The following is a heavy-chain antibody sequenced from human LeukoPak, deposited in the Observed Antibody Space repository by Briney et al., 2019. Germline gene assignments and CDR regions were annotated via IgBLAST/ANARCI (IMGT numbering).Heavy chain of an antibody. CDR1: GGSFSGYY. V-gene: IGHV4-34*01. CDR2: INHSGST. J-gene: IGHJ5*02. D-gene: IGHD6-13*01. Sequence: SETLSLTCAVYGGSFSGYYWSWIRQPPGKGLEWIGEINHSGSTNYNPSLKSRVTISVDTSKNQFSLKLSSVTAADTAVYYCARRETYSSSSSGKRNWFDPWAREPWSPSPQ. CDR3: ARRETYSSSSSGKRNWFDP.